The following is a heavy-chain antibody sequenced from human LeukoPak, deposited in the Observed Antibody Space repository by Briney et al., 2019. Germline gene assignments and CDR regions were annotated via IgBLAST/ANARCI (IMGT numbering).Heavy chain of an antibody. CDR3: ARGGCSDGNCYSGGY. CDR1: GLTFSSYG. CDR2: IRYDGSNK. V-gene: IGHV3-30*02. Sequence: PGGSLRLSCAASGLTFSSYGMHWVRQAPGKGLEWVAFIRYDGSNKYYADSVKGRFTISRDNAKNTVYLQMNSLRAEDTAVYYCARGGCSDGNCYSGGYWGQGTLVTVSS. J-gene: IGHJ4*02. D-gene: IGHD2-15*01.